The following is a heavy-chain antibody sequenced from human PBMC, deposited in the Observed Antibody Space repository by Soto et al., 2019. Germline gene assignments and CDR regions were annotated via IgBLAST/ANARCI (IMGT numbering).Heavy chain of an antibody. CDR2: IWYDGSNK. J-gene: IGHJ6*02. CDR3: ARVQGSYYPFYYYYYGMDV. D-gene: IGHD3-10*01. V-gene: IGHV3-33*01. CDR1: GFTFSSYG. Sequence: GGSLRLSCAASGFTFSSYGMHWVRQAPGKGLEWVAVIWYDGSNKYYADSVKGRFTISRDNSKNTLYLQMNSLRAEDTAVYHCARVQGSYYPFYYYYYGMDVWGQGTTVTVSS.